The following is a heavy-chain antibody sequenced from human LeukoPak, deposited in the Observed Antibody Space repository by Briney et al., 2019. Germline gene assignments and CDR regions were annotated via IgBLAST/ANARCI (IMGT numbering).Heavy chain of an antibody. V-gene: IGHV3-53*01. CDR1: GFTVSSNY. D-gene: IGHD3-3*01. J-gene: IGHJ6*02. Sequence: GGSLRLSCAASGFTVSSNYMSWVRQAPGKGLEWVSVIYSGGSTYYADSVKGRFTIPRDNSKNTLYLQMNSLRAEDTAVYYCASPTPTTVITIPGDYYYGMDVWGQGTTVTASS. CDR2: IYSGGST. CDR3: ASPTPTTVITIPGDYYYGMDV.